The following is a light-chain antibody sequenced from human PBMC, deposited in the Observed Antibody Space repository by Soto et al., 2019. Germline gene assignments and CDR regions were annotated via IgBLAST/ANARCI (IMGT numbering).Light chain of an antibody. CDR1: QGVSRH. CDR2: AAS. V-gene: IGKV3D-15*01. CDR3: QKYNQWPLT. Sequence: EIVMTQSPAPLSLSPGERATLSCRASQGVSRHLAWYQQKPGQAPRRLIYAASTRAAGVPARFSGSGSGTEFTLTISSLQYEDFTVYYCQKYNQWPLTFGGGTKVEI. J-gene: IGKJ4*01.